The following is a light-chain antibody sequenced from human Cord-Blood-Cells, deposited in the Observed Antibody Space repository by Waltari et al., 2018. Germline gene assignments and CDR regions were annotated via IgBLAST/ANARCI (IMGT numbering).Light chain of an antibody. CDR3: AAWDDSLNGWV. Sequence: QSVLTQPPSASGTPGQRVTISCSGSSSNIGSNTVNWYQQLPGTAPKLLIYSNNQRHSGVPDRCSGSKSGTSASMAISGLQSEDEADYYCAAWDDSLNGWVFGGGTKLTVL. CDR1: SSNIGSNT. V-gene: IGLV1-44*01. CDR2: SNN. J-gene: IGLJ3*02.